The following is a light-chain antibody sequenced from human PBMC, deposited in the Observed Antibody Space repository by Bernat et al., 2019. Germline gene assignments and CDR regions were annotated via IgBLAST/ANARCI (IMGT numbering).Light chain of an antibody. CDR2: GVT. V-gene: IGLV2-23*02. CDR1: SRDIGNYNL. Sequence: QSALTQPASVSGSPEQSITISCNGTSRDIGNYNLVSWYQHHPGTAPTLLIYGVTRRPSGVSNRFSGSKSCHTASLTISGLEADDDADYYCCSYAGRTTFWVFGGGTKLTVL. J-gene: IGLJ3*02. CDR3: CSYAGRTTFWV.